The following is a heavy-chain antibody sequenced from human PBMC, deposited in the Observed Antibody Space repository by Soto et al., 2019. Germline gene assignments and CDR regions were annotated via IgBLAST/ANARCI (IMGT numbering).Heavy chain of an antibody. CDR3: AREFPYHESSDSHFDY. CDR1: GDSVSGNSAA. J-gene: IGHJ4*02. CDR2: TYYRSKWYN. D-gene: IGHD6-19*01. Sequence: SQTLSLTCAISGDSVSGNSAAWNWIRQSPSRGLEWLGRTYYRSKWYNDYSVSVKSRITVTPDTSKNQLSLHLKSATPEDTAVYYCAREFPYHESSDSHFDYWGQGALVTVSS. V-gene: IGHV6-1*01.